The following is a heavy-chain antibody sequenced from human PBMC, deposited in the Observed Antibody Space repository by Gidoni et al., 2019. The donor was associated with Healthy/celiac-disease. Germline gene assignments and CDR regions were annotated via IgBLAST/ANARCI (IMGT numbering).Heavy chain of an antibody. V-gene: IGHV3-9*01. J-gene: IGHJ6*02. D-gene: IGHD3-3*01. CDR1: GFTFDDYA. CDR2: ISWNSGSI. CDR3: AKDIDFWSGYGMDV. Sequence: EVQLVESGGGLVQPGRSLRLTCAASGFTFDDYAMHWVRQAPGKGLEWVSGISWNSGSIGYADSVKGRFTISRDNAKNSLYLQMNSLRAEDTALYYCAKDIDFWSGYGMDVWGQGTTVTVSS.